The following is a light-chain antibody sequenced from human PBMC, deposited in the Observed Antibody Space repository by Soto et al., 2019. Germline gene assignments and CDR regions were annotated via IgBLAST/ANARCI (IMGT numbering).Light chain of an antibody. J-gene: IGLJ7*01. CDR1: SSNIGSNA. Sequence: QSVLTQPPSASGTPGQRVTISCSGSSSNIGSNAVNWYQQLPGTAPTLLIYSNNQRPSGVPDRFSGSKSGTSASLAVNGLQSEYEADYYCAAWDDSLNGPLFGGGTQLTVL. CDR3: AAWDDSLNGPL. CDR2: SNN. V-gene: IGLV1-44*01.